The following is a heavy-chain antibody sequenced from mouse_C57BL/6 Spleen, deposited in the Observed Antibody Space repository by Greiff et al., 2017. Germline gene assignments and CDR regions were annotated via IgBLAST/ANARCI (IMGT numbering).Heavy chain of an antibody. Sequence: VQLQQSGAELVRPGASVKLSCKASGYTFTDYYINWVKQRPGQGLEWIARIYPGSGNTYYNEKFKGKATLTAEKSSSTAYMQLSSLTSEDSAVYFCARFSRLFYAMDYWGQGTSVTVSS. CDR3: ARFSRLFYAMDY. J-gene: IGHJ4*01. CDR1: GYTFTDYY. D-gene: IGHD1-2*01. V-gene: IGHV1-76*01. CDR2: IYPGSGNT.